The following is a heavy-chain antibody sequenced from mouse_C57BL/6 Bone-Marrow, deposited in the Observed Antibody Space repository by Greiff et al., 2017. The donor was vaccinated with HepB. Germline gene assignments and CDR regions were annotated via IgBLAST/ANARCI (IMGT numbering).Heavy chain of an antibody. D-gene: IGHD2-3*01. CDR3: APDGYYPFAY. Sequence: VHVKQSGPELVKPGASVKISCKASGYTFTDYYMNWVKQSHGKSLEWIGDINPNNGGTSYNQKFKGKATLTVDKSSSTAYMELRSLTSEDSAVYYCAPDGYYPFAYWGQGTLVTVSA. J-gene: IGHJ3*01. CDR1: GYTFTDYY. V-gene: IGHV1-26*01. CDR2: INPNNGGT.